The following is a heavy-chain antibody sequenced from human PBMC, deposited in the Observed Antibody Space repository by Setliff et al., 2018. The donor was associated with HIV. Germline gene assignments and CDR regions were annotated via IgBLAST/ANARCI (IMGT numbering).Heavy chain of an antibody. CDR2: IYHSATT. V-gene: IGHV4-38-2*02. Sequence: ASETLSLTCTVSGSFISSDYWGWVRQPPGKGLEWIGSIYHSATTYYNPSLWGRVTISIDTSKNQFSLKLSSVTAADTAVYYCVRQNSGYAPGPFDYWGQGILVTVSS. CDR3: VRQNSGYAPGPFDY. D-gene: IGHD5-12*01. J-gene: IGHJ4*02. CDR1: GSFISSDY.